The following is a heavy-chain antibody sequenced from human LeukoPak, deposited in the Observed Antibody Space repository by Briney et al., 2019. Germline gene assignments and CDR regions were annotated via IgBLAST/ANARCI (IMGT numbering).Heavy chain of an antibody. CDR2: IYSGGST. J-gene: IGHJ4*02. CDR3: ARGESMVRGVIDY. D-gene: IGHD3-10*01. V-gene: IGHV3-66*01. CDR1: GFTVSSNY. Sequence: GGSLRLSCAASGFTVSSNYMSWVRQAPGKGQEWVSVIYSGGSTYYADSVKGRFTISRDNSKNTLYLQMNSLRAEDTAVYYCARGESMVRGVIDYWGQGTLVTVSS.